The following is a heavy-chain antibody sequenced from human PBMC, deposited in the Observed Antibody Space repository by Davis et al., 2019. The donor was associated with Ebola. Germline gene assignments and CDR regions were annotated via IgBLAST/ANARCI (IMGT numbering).Heavy chain of an antibody. CDR2: VILKSGAT. CDR1: GYTFTDYN. D-gene: IGHD4-11*01. Sequence: SVKVSCKASGYTFTDYNIHCLRQAPGQGLEWLGRVILKSGATNYAQKFQGRVTMTRDTSISTVYMELSSLRYDDTADYYCARGHNYAHEYWGQGTLVTVSS. CDR3: ARGHNYAHEY. V-gene: IGHV1-2*06. J-gene: IGHJ4*02.